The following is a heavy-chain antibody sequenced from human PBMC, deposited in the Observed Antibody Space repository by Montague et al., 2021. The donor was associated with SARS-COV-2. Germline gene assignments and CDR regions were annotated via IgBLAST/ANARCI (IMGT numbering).Heavy chain of an antibody. CDR1: GGSMSDHY. J-gene: IGHJ4*02. CDR3: ARRLDYWDSSGQRRHFDY. Sequence: SETLSLTCTVSGGSMSDHYWAWIRQPPGKGLEWLAYIYYSGGINSNASLKSRVSMSVDTSKNQFSLKLTSVTATDTAIYYCARRLDYWDSSGQRRHFDYWGQGTLVTVSS. D-gene: IGHD3-22*01. V-gene: IGHV4-59*08. CDR2: IYYSGGI.